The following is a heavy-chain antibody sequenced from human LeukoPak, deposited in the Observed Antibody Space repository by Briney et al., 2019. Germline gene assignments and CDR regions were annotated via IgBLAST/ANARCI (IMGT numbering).Heavy chain of an antibody. Sequence: SETLSLTCTVSGGSISGYYWSWIRQPPGKGLEWIGYIYYSGSTNYNPSLKSRVTISVDTSKNQFSLKLSSVTAADTAVYYCARNDGYFDYWGQGTLVTVSS. CDR1: GGSISGYY. CDR3: ARNDGYFDY. V-gene: IGHV4-59*08. J-gene: IGHJ4*02. CDR2: IYYSGST.